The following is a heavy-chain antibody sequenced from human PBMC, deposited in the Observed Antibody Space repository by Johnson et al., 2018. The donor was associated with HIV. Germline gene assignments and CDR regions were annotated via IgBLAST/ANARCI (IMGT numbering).Heavy chain of an antibody. J-gene: IGHJ3*01. Sequence: VQLVESGGGFIQPGRSLRLSCAASGFTFDDYAMHWVRQAPGKGLEWVSGISWNSGSIDYADSVKGRFTISRDNAKNSLFLHMNSLRPEDTALYYCTKDFYLGLWDSTSSRGFDVWGQGTMVTVSS. CDR2: ISWNSGSI. CDR3: TKDFYLGLWDSTSSRGFDV. V-gene: IGHV3-9*01. D-gene: IGHD6-6*01. CDR1: GFTFDDYA.